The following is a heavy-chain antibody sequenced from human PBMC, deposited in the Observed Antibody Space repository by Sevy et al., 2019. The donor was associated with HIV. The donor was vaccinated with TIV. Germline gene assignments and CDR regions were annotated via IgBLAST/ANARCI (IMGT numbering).Heavy chain of an antibody. Sequence: GSLRLSCAASGFTFSSYWMHWVRQAPGKGLVWVSRINSDGSSTSYADSVKGRFTISRDNAKNTLYLQMNSLRVEDTAVYYCARDSVVAATYYGMDVWGQGTTVTVSS. V-gene: IGHV3-74*01. CDR3: ARDSVVAATYYGMDV. J-gene: IGHJ6*02. CDR2: INSDGSST. CDR1: GFTFSSYW. D-gene: IGHD2-15*01.